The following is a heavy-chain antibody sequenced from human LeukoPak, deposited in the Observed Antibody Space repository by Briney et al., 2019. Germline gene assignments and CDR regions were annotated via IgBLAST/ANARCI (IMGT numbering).Heavy chain of an antibody. Sequence: GGSLRLSCAASGFTFSSYAMRWVRQAPGKGLEWVALMSYDGSNKYYADSVKGRFTISRDNSKNTLYLQMNSLRAEDTAVYYCAREHGGVVAPDYYYYGMDVWGQGTTVTVSS. CDR2: MSYDGSNK. J-gene: IGHJ6*02. V-gene: IGHV3-30-3*01. D-gene: IGHD2-15*01. CDR3: AREHGGVVAPDYYYYGMDV. CDR1: GFTFSSYA.